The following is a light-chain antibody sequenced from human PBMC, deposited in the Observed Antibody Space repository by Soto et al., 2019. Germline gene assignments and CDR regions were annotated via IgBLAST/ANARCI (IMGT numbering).Light chain of an antibody. V-gene: IGKV3-15*01. Sequence: IVMTQSPATLSVSPGEKATLSCRASQTVYNNLAWYQQKPGQAPRLLVYFASTRAAGIPARFSGSGSGTEFSLTNSSLQSEDFALYYCQQYTAWPLTFGGGTKVETK. CDR3: QQYTAWPLT. J-gene: IGKJ4*01. CDR2: FAS. CDR1: QTVYNN.